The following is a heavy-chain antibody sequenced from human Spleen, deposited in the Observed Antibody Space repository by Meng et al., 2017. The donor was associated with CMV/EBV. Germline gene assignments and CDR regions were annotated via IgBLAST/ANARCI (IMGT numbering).Heavy chain of an antibody. Sequence: VLPMLCGAGEINPWASVYVFPKPSGHTFTGYYMHSMRQAPGQWLEWMGWINPNSGGTNYAQKFQGRVTMTRDTSISTAYMELSRLRSDDTAVDYCARDRGDYWGQGTLVTVSS. V-gene: IGHV1-2*02. CDR2: INPNSGGT. J-gene: IGHJ4*02. CDR3: ARDRGDY. CDR1: GHTFTGYY.